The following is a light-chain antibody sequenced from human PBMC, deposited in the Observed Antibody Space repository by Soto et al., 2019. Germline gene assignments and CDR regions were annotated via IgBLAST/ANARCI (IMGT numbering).Light chain of an antibody. V-gene: IGLV2-8*01. Sequence: QSALTQPPSASGSPGQSVTISCTGTSSDVGGYNYVSWYQQHPGKAPKLIIFEVSKRPSGVPDRFSGSKSGNTASLTFSGLQAEDEADYYCSSYRRGSTYVFGTGTKVTVL. J-gene: IGLJ1*01. CDR3: SSYRRGSTYV. CDR2: EVS. CDR1: SSDVGGYNY.